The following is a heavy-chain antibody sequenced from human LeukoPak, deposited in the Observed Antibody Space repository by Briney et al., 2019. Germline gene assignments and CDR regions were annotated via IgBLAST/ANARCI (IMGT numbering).Heavy chain of an antibody. D-gene: IGHD6-13*01. CDR1: GGSISSSSYY. CDR3: ARGVGRIAAAGS. Sequence: PSETLSLTCTVSGGSISSSSYYWGWIRQPPGKGLEWIGSIYYSGSTYYNPSLKSRVTISVDTSKNQFSLKLSSVTAADTAVYYCARGVGRIAAAGSWGQGTLVTVSS. V-gene: IGHV4-39*07. CDR2: IYYSGST. J-gene: IGHJ4*02.